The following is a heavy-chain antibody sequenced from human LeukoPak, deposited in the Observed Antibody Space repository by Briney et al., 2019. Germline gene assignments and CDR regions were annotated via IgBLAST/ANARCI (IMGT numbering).Heavy chain of an antibody. CDR1: GFTFSSNS. CDR2: ISSSSSTI. J-gene: IGHJ6*03. V-gene: IGHV3-48*01. Sequence: GGSLRLSCPPSGFTFSSNSMNGFGRAPGKGRGGFSYISSSSSTIYYADSVKGRFTISRDNVKNSLYLQMNSLRAEDTAVYYCARDRTDYYYYMDVWGKGTTVTVSS. CDR3: ARDRTDYYYYMDV.